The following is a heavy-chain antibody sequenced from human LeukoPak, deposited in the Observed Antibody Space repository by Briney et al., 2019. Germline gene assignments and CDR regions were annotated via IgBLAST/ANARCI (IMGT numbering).Heavy chain of an antibody. Sequence: GASVKVSCKASGYTFTDFGVSWVRQAPGQGLEWMGWISAYNGNTKSAQKLQGRVTMSTDTSTSTAYMELSSLRSEDTAVYYCARSGAMAQQLFRGWFDPWGQGTLVTVSS. J-gene: IGHJ5*02. CDR2: ISAYNGNT. V-gene: IGHV1-18*01. D-gene: IGHD6-13*01. CDR3: ARSGAMAQQLFRGWFDP. CDR1: GYTFTDFG.